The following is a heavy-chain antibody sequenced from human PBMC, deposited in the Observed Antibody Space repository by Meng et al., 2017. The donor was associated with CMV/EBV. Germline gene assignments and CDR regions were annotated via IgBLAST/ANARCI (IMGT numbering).Heavy chain of an antibody. CDR2: ISWNSGSI. V-gene: IGHV3-9*01. Sequence: SLKISCAASGFTFDDYAMHWVRQAPGKGLEWVSGISWNSGSIGYADSVKGRFTIARDNTKTSLYLQMDTLRAEDTAVYYCAGVAYDYGDRHFAYWGQGALVTVSS. CDR1: GFTFDDYA. CDR3: AGVAYDYGDRHFAY. J-gene: IGHJ4*02. D-gene: IGHD4-17*01.